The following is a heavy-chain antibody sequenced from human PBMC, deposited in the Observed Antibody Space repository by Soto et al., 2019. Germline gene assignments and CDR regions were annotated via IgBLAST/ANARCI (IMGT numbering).Heavy chain of an antibody. CDR2: IYHSEST. CDR3: APNLRAGLGSSTSYPYYYGMDL. Sequence: QVQLQESGPGLVKPSGTLSLTCAVSGGSISSSNWWSWVRQPPGKGLDWIGEIYHSESTNYNPSLKSRVAISVDKSKNQFPLKLSCVPAADTAVYISAPNLRAGLGSSTSYPYYYGMDLWGQGTTVTVSS. J-gene: IGHJ6*02. D-gene: IGHD2-2*01. V-gene: IGHV4-4*02. CDR1: GGSISSSNW.